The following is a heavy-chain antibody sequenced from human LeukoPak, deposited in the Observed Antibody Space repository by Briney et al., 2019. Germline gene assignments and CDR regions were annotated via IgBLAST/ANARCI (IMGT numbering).Heavy chain of an antibody. CDR3: AKERATTTTFDY. Sequence: PGGSLRLSCAASGFTFSTYAMSWVRQAPGKGLEWVSLISGSGGGTYYANSVKGRFTISRDNSKNTPYLQMDSLRTEDTAVYYCAKERATTTTFDYWGQGTLITVSS. J-gene: IGHJ4*02. CDR2: ISGSGGGT. V-gene: IGHV3-23*01. CDR1: GFTFSTYA. D-gene: IGHD1-26*01.